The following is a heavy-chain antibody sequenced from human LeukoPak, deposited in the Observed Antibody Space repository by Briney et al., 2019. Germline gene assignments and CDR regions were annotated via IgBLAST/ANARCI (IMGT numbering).Heavy chain of an antibody. V-gene: IGHV4-34*01. CDR3: ARTVGIVVIPGVQEDAYFDN. CDR1: GGSFSDYY. J-gene: IGHJ4*02. Sequence: SETLSLTCAVYGGSFSDYYWSWLRQPPGKGLEWIGEINHSGNTYYNPSLKSRVTVSVDTSKDQFSLKLDSVTAADTAVYYCARTVGIVVIPGVQEDAYFDNWGQGTLVTVSS. CDR2: INHSGNT. D-gene: IGHD2-2*01.